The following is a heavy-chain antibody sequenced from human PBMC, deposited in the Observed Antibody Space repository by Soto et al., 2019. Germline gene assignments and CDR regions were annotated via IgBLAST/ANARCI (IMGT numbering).Heavy chain of an antibody. CDR2: IYYSGST. V-gene: IGHV4-31*03. Sequence: QVQLQESGPGLVKPSQTLSLTCTVSGGSISSGGYYWSWIRQHPGKGLEWIGYIYYSGSTYYNPSLKSRVTISVDPSKNHFSLKLSSVTAADTAVYYCARDEYYYDSRGYYVWGQGTTVTVSS. J-gene: IGHJ6*02. D-gene: IGHD3-22*01. CDR1: GGSISSGGYY. CDR3: ARDEYYYDSRGYYV.